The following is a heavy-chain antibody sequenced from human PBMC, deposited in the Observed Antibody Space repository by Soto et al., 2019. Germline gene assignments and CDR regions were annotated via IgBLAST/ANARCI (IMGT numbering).Heavy chain of an antibody. CDR2: ISYDGSNK. J-gene: IGHJ6*02. D-gene: IGHD6-13*01. Sequence: GGSLRLSCAASGFTFSSYAMHWVRQAPGKGLEWVAVISYDGSNKYYADSVKGRFTISRDNSKNTLYLQMNSLRAEDTAVYYCAREGVVSSWTNYYYYGMDVWGQGTTVTVSS. CDR3: AREGVVSSWTNYYYYGMDV. V-gene: IGHV3-30-3*01. CDR1: GFTFSSYA.